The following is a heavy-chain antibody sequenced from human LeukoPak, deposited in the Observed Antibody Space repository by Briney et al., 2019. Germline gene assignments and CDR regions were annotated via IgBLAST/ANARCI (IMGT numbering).Heavy chain of an antibody. V-gene: IGHV3-48*04. J-gene: IGHJ6*02. CDR3: ARDGCSSTSCYEQYYYYGMDV. Sequence: PGGSLRLSCAASGFTFSSYSMNWVRQAPGKGLEWVSYISSSSSTIYYADSVKGRFTISRDNAKNSLYLQMNSLRAEDTAVYYCARDGCSSTSCYEQYYYYGMDVWGQGTTVTVSS. D-gene: IGHD2-2*01. CDR2: ISSSSSTI. CDR1: GFTFSSYS.